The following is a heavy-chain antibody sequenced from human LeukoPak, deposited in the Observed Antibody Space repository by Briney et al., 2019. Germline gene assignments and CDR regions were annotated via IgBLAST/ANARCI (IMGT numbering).Heavy chain of an antibody. V-gene: IGHV3-74*03. CDR2: VNKDGIDT. CDR3: ASGDSSGYPATYFDY. D-gene: IGHD3-22*01. J-gene: IGHJ4*02. CDR1: GFRFSDYW. Sequence: GGSLRLSCAASGFRFSDYWMHWVRQAPGKGLVWVSRVNKDGIDTTYADSVKGRFTISRDNSKNTLYLQMNSLRAEDTAVYYCASGDSSGYPATYFDYWGQGTLVTVSS.